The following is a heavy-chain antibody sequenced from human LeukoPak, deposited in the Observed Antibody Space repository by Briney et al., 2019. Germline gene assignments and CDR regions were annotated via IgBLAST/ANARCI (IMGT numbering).Heavy chain of an antibody. J-gene: IGHJ4*02. CDR2: FDPEDGET. CDR3: ATQPRPYYYDSSGYYNY. V-gene: IGHV1-24*01. Sequence: ASVKVSCKVSGYTLTELSMHWVRQAPGKGLEWMGGFDPEDGETIYAQKFQGRVTMTEDTSTDTAYMELSSLRSEDTGVYYCATQPRPYYYDSSGYYNYWGQGTLVTVSS. CDR1: GYTLTELS. D-gene: IGHD3-22*01.